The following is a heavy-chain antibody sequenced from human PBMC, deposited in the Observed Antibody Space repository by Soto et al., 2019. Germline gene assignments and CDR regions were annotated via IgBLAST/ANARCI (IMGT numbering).Heavy chain of an antibody. CDR3: AAAVKRIDY. CDR2: IYYSGST. J-gene: IGHJ4*02. Sequence: PSETLSLSCTVSGVSISSSSYYWGWIRQPPGKGLEWIGSIYYSGSTYYNPSLKSRVTISVDTSKNQFSLKLSSVTAADTAVYYCAAAVKRIDYWGQGTLVTVSS. V-gene: IGHV4-39*01. D-gene: IGHD6-19*01. CDR1: GVSISSSSYY.